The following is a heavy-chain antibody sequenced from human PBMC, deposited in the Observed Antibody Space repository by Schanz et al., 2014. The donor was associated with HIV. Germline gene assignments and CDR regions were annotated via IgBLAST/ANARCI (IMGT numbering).Heavy chain of an antibody. Sequence: QVQLVESGGGVVRPGRSLRLSCAASGFSFSSYGMHWVRQAPGKGLEWVAVISFDGNNKYYADSVKGRFTISRDNSKNTLYLQMTTLRTEDKAVYYCAKPEYDSRGNSQSHFDSWGQGTLVTVSS. CDR1: GFSFSSYG. CDR3: AKPEYDSRGNSQSHFDS. D-gene: IGHD3-22*01. V-gene: IGHV3-30*18. CDR2: ISFDGNNK. J-gene: IGHJ4*02.